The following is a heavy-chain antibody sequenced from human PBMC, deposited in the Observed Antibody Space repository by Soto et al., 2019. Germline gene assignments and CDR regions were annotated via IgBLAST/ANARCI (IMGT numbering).Heavy chain of an antibody. D-gene: IGHD3-9*01. V-gene: IGHV3-23*01. CDR2: VSRSGGNT. Sequence: GGSLRLSCAASGFTFSSYAMSWVRQAPGEGLEWVSAVSRSGGNTYYADSVKGRFTISRDNSKNTLYMQMNSLRADDTAVYYCAKDSGHYDIFTGYPTFGYWGQGTMVTVSS. CDR1: GFTFSSYA. J-gene: IGHJ4*02. CDR3: AKDSGHYDIFTGYPTFGY.